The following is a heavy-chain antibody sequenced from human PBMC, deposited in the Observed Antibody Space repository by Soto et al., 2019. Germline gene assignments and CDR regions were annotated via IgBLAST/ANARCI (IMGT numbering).Heavy chain of an antibody. J-gene: IGHJ5*01. D-gene: IGHD3-22*01. Sequence: VGSLKSSCKGSGYSFTSYWISWVRQMPGEGLEWMGIINPADSDIRYSPSFQGQVTISVDKSINTAYLQWSSLKASDTATYYCTRPQSSGWYDFWGQGTLVTVPS. CDR1: GYSFTSYW. CDR2: INPADSDI. CDR3: TRPQSSGWYDF. V-gene: IGHV5-51*01.